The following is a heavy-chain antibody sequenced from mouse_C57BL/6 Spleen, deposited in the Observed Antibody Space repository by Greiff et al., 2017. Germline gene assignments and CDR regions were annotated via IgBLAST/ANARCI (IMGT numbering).Heavy chain of an antibody. CDR1: GYTFTSYG. J-gene: IGHJ2*01. CDR2: IYPRSGNT. V-gene: IGHV1-81*01. Sequence: QVHVKQSGAELARPGASVKLSCKASGYTFTSYGISWVKQRTGQGLEWIGEIYPRSGNTYYNEKFKGKATLTADKSSSTAYMELRSLTSEDSAVYFCARGPTVVAPYFDYWGQGTTLTVSS. CDR3: ARGPTVVAPYFDY. D-gene: IGHD1-1*01.